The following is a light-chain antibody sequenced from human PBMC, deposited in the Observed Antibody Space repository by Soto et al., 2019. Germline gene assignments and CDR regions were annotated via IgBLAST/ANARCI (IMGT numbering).Light chain of an antibody. V-gene: IGKV1-39*01. CDR2: AAS. J-gene: IGKJ5*01. CDR1: QSITNY. Sequence: DIQMTQSPSSLSASVGDRVTITCRSSQSITNYLNWYQQKPGKAPKVLIYAASSLQSGVPSRFSGSGSWADFTLTLSSLPPEEFATYYCQQSYSTPRTFGQGTRLEIK. CDR3: QQSYSTPRT.